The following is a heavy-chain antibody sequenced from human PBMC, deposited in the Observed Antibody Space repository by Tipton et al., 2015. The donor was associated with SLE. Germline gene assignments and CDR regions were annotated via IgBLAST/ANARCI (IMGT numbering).Heavy chain of an antibody. J-gene: IGHJ4*02. V-gene: IGHV4-31*03. CDR2: IYYSGST. CDR1: GGSISSGGYY. CDR3: ARSLPTQLVVDY. Sequence: TLSLTCTVSGGSISSGGYYWSWIRQHPAKGLEWIGYIYYSGSTYYNPSLKSRVTISVDTSKNQFSLKLSSVTAADTAVYYCARSLPTQLVVDYWGQGTLVTVSS. D-gene: IGHD6-13*01.